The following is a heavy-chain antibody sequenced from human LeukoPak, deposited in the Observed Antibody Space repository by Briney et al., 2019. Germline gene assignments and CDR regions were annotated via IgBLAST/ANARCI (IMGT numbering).Heavy chain of an antibody. Sequence: GGSLRLSCAASGFTLSSYWMSWVRQAPGKGLEWVANIKRDGSEKYYVDSEKGRFSISRDNAKNSLYLQMNSLRVEDTAVYYCVRDDGATKPCWGQGTLVTVSS. J-gene: IGHJ4*02. D-gene: IGHD1-26*01. CDR3: VRDDGATKPC. CDR2: IKRDGSEK. CDR1: GFTLSSYW. V-gene: IGHV3-7*01.